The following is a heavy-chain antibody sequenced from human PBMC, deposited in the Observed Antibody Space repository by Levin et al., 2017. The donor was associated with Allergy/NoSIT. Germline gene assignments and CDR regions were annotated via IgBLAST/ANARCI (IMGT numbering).Heavy chain of an antibody. CDR2: ISWDGGST. V-gene: IGHV3-43*01. J-gene: IGHJ4*02. CDR3: AKDSGASGLFDY. Sequence: GGSLRLSCAASGFTFDDYTMHWVRQAPGKGLEWVSLISWDGGSTYYADSVKGRFTISRDNSKNSLYLQMNSLRTEDTALYYCAKDSGASGLFDYWGQGTLVTVSS. CDR1: GFTFDDYT. D-gene: IGHD1-26*01.